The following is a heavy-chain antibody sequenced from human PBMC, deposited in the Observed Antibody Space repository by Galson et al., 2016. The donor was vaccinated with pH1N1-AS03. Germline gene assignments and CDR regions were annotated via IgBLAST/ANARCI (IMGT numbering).Heavy chain of an antibody. Sequence: SLRLSCAASGFSFVNYAMHWVRQAPGKGLEYISAISANGDSTHYANSVKGRFTISRDNSKNTVYLQMDSLRAEDMGVFYCAREYYYGSGPYYMDVWGKGTTVIVSS. CDR1: GFSFVNYA. J-gene: IGHJ6*03. V-gene: IGHV3-64*01. D-gene: IGHD3-10*01. CDR3: AREYYYGSGPYYMDV. CDR2: ISANGDST.